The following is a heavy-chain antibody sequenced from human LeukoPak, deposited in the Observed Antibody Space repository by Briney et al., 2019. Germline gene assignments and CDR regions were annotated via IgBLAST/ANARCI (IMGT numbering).Heavy chain of an antibody. D-gene: IGHD3-22*01. CDR3: ARGYYYDSSGYYLVY. CDR2: ISWNSGSI. CDR1: GFTFDDYA. V-gene: IGHV3-9*01. Sequence: GGSLRLSCAASGFTFDDYAMHWVRQAPGKGLEWVSGISWNSGSIGYADSVKGRFTISRDNAKNSLYLQMNSLRAEDTAVYYCARGYYYDSSGYYLVYWGQGTLVTVSS. J-gene: IGHJ4*02.